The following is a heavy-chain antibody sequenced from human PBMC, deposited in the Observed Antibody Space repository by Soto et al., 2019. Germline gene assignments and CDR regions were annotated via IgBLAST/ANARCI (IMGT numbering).Heavy chain of an antibody. Sequence: QVQLVESGGGVVHPGRSLRLSCAASGFTFSSYAMHWVRQAPGKGLEWVAVISYDGSNKYYADSVKGRFTISRDNSKNTLYLQLNSLRAEDTAVYYCARAHGPKAMLTHWGQGPVVTVSS. CDR1: GFTFSSYA. J-gene: IGHJ4*02. D-gene: IGHD5-18*01. CDR2: ISYDGSNK. V-gene: IGHV3-30-3*01. CDR3: ARAHGPKAMLTH.